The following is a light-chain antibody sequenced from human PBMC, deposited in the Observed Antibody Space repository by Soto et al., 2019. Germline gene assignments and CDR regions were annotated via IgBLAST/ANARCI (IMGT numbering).Light chain of an antibody. CDR3: QLYYSPPYT. CDR1: QSVLYSSNDKNY. Sequence: DIVMTQSPDSLAVSLGARATINCKSSQSVLYSSNDKNYLGWFQQKPEQTPKLLIYWASTRDSGVPDRFSGSGSGTDFTLTINSLQAEDVAVYYCQLYYSPPYTFGQGTRLEIK. V-gene: IGKV4-1*01. J-gene: IGKJ2*01. CDR2: WAS.